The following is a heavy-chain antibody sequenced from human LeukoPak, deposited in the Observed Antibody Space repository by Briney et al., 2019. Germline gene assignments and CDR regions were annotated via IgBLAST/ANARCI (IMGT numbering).Heavy chain of an antibody. CDR3: ASSYDFWSGYSNEYRDY. CDR1: GGSFSANY. Sequence: SETLSLTCAVSGGSFSANYWSWIRQPPGEGPEWIGEINHTGRTNYNPSLKSRVTISVDMSKNQFSLKLSSVTAADTAVYYCASSYDFWSGYSNEYRDYWGQGTLVTVSS. CDR2: INHTGRT. V-gene: IGHV4-34*01. D-gene: IGHD3-3*01. J-gene: IGHJ4*02.